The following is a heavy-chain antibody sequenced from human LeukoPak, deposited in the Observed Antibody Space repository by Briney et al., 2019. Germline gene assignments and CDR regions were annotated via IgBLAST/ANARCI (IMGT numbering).Heavy chain of an antibody. CDR2: IKEDGSVR. V-gene: IGHV3-7*01. J-gene: IGHJ4*02. D-gene: IGHD6-13*01. CDR1: GFTFGRSW. CDR3: ARDPGYSSFDY. Sequence: GGSLRLSCGVSGFTFGRSWMSWFRQTPAKGLEFVANIKEDGSVRNYVDSVQGRFTISRDNAKNSLYLHMNSLRAEDTAVYYCARDPGYSSFDYWGQGTLVTVSS.